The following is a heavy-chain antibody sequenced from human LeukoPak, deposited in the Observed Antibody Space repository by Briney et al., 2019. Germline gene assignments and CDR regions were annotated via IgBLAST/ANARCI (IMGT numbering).Heavy chain of an antibody. CDR2: IKQDGSEK. V-gene: IGHV3-7*01. CDR3: TTDRDWKFLDY. J-gene: IGHJ4*02. CDR1: GFTFSNNW. Sequence: PGGSLRLSCAASGFTFSNNWMSWVRQAPGKGLEWVANIKQDGSEKNYVDSVKGRFTISRDNAKNSLFLQMNSLRAGDTAKYYCTTDRDWKFLDYWGQGTLVTVSS. D-gene: IGHD1-1*01.